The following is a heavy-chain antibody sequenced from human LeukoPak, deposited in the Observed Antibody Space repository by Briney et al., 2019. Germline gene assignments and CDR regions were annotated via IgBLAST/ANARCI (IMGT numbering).Heavy chain of an antibody. Sequence: DSVKGRFTISRDTTKNSLYLQMNSLTAADTAVYYCARGPLGFHYYYMDVWGKGTPVTVSS. J-gene: IGHJ6*03. D-gene: IGHD2-15*01. CDR3: ARGPLGFHYYYMDV. V-gene: IGHV3-7*01.